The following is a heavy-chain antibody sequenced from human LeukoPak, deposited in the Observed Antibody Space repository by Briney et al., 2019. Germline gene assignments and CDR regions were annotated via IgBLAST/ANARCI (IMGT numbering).Heavy chain of an antibody. V-gene: IGHV1-3*01. CDR2: INAGNGNT. Sequence: ASVKVSCKASGYTFTSYAMHWVRQAPGQRLEWMGWINAGNGNTKYSQKFQGRVTMTEDTSTDTAYMELSSLRSEDTAVYYCATGLGVPAVPGVWFDPWGQGTLVTVSS. J-gene: IGHJ5*02. CDR1: GYTFTSYA. D-gene: IGHD2-2*01. CDR3: ATGLGVPAVPGVWFDP.